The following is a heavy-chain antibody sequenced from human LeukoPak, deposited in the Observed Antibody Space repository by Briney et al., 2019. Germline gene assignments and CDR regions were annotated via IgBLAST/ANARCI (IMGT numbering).Heavy chain of an antibody. Sequence: ASVKVSCRASGYTFTSYYMHWVRQAPGQGLEWMGIINPSGGSTSYAQKFQGRVTMTRDMSTSTVYMELSSLRSEDTAVYYCARDIGAYSSSPLFGYWGQGTLVTVSS. D-gene: IGHD6-6*01. CDR1: GYTFTSYY. CDR2: INPSGGST. CDR3: ARDIGAYSSSPLFGY. J-gene: IGHJ4*02. V-gene: IGHV1-46*01.